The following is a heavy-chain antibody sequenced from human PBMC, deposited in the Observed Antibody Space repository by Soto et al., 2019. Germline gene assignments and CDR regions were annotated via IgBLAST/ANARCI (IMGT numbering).Heavy chain of an antibody. CDR2: IIPIFGTA. Sequence: ASVNVSCKASGGTFSSYAISWVRQAPGQGLEWMGGIIPIFGTANYAQKFQGRVTITADKSTSTAYMELSSLRSEDTAVYYCASSVAVAGLDNWFDPWGQGTLVPSPQ. J-gene: IGHJ5*02. D-gene: IGHD6-19*01. V-gene: IGHV1-69*06. CDR1: GGTFSSYA. CDR3: ASSVAVAGLDNWFDP.